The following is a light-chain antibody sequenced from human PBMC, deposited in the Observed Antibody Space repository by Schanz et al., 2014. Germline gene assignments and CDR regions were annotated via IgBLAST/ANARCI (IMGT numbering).Light chain of an antibody. Sequence: DIQMTQSPSTLSASAGDRVTITCRASQSISTWLAWYQQKPGKAPKLLIYDASSLESGVPSRFSGSGSGSEFTLTISSLQPDDFATYYCQQYSSYSRTFGQGTKVEIK. CDR3: QQYSSYSRT. J-gene: IGKJ1*01. CDR1: QSISTW. CDR2: DAS. V-gene: IGKV1-5*01.